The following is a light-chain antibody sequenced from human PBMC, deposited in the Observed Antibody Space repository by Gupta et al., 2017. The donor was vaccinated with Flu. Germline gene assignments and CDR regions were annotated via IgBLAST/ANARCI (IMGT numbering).Light chain of an antibody. CDR2: KAS. V-gene: IGKV1-5*03. CDR3: QQENNSSRA. CDR1: QNINNW. J-gene: IGKJ1*01. Sequence: DIQMTQSPSTLSASVGDRVTITCRASQNINNWVAWYQQKPGKAPKLLIYKASSLESGVPSRFSGSGSGTEFTLTISSLQPDDFATYYCQQENNSSRAFGQGTKVEIK.